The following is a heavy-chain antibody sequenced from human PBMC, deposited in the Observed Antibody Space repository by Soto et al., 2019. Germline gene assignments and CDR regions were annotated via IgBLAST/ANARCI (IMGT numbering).Heavy chain of an antibody. CDR2: INAGNGNT. Sequence: VASVKVSCKASGYTFTNYAMHWVRQAPGQRLEWMGWINAGNGNTKYSQKFQGRVTITRDTSASTAYMELSSLRSEDTAVYYCARYLSGTTSDYWGHGTLVTVSS. V-gene: IGHV1-3*01. CDR3: ARYLSGTTSDY. J-gene: IGHJ4*01. CDR1: GYTFTNYA. D-gene: IGHD1-7*01.